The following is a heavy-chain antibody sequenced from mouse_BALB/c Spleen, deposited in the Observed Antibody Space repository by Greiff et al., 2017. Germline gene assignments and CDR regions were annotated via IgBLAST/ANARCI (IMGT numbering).Heavy chain of an antibody. CDR3: ARRGRYAMDY. J-gene: IGHJ4*01. CDR2: ISSGGSYT. D-gene: IGHD3-3*01. Sequence: EVQVVESGGDLVKPGGSLKLSCAASGFTFSSYGMSWVRQTPDKRLEWVATISSGGSYTYYPDSVKGRFTISRDNAKNTLYLQMSSLKTEDTAMYYCARRGRYAMDYWGQGTTVTVSS. V-gene: IGHV5-6*01. CDR1: GFTFSSYG.